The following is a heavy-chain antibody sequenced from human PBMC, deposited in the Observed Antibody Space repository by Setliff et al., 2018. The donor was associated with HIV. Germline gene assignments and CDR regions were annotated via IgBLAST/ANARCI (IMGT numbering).Heavy chain of an antibody. CDR1: GGSMNNYY. Sequence: PSETLSVTCTVSGGSMNNYYWTWIRQPPGKGLEWIGYIYTSGSTKYNPSLKSRVTISLDTSKNQFSLKLTSVTAADTAVYYCARHANGPYGPFGDLLYFDYWGLGTLVTVSS. CDR2: IYTSGST. V-gene: IGHV4-4*09. CDR3: ARHANGPYGPFGDLLYFDY. D-gene: IGHD2-21*02. J-gene: IGHJ4*02.